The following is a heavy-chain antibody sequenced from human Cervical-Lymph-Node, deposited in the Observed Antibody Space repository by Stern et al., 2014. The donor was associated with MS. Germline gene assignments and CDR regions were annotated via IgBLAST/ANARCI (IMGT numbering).Heavy chain of an antibody. CDR1: GFTFSRYW. D-gene: IGHD6-19*01. CDR3: ATTPRLVVD. CDR2: INGDGIT. Sequence: VQLVESGGGLVQPGGSLRLSCAASGFTFSRYWMHWVRQAPGTGLVWVSRINGDGITYYADSVKGRFTISRDNAKNTLYLQMNSLRAEDTAVYYCATTPRLVVDWGQGTLVTVSS. J-gene: IGHJ4*02. V-gene: IGHV3-74*02.